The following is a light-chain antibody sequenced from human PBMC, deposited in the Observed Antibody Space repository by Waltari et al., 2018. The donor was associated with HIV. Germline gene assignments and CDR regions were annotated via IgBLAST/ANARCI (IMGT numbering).Light chain of an antibody. Sequence: QPALTQPRSVSGSPGQSVTISCSGTNNDVGGYTYVSWYQQLPGKATKLIIYDVNKRPSVVPDRFSGSNAGNTTSLTIYGLQADDEADYHCCSYAGSYSFVLFGGGTKLTVL. CDR2: DVN. J-gene: IGLJ3*02. CDR1: NNDVGGYTY. V-gene: IGLV2-11*01. CDR3: CSYAGSYSFVL.